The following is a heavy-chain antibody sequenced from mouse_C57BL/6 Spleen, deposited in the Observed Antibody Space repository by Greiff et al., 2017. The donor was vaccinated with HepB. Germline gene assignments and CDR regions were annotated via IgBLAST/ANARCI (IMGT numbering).Heavy chain of an antibody. J-gene: IGHJ3*01. Sequence: QVQLQQSGAELVKPGASVKLSCKASGYTFTSYWMQWVKQRPGQGLEWIGEIDPSDSYTNYNQKFKGKATLTVDTSSSTAYMQLSSLTSEDSAVYYCARRGDSSGYVRFAYWGQGTLVTVSA. D-gene: IGHD3-2*02. CDR2: IDPSDSYT. V-gene: IGHV1-50*01. CDR3: ARRGDSSGYVRFAY. CDR1: GYTFTSYW.